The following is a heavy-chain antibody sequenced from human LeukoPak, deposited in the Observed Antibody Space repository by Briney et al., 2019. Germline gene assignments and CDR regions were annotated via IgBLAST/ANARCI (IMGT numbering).Heavy chain of an antibody. CDR1: GSTFSDAR. D-gene: IGHD1-26*01. V-gene: IGHV3-23*01. J-gene: IGHJ6*02. Sequence: GGSLRLSCAASGSTFSDARMSWVRQAPGKGLEWVSRVSGDGNATSYADSVRGRFTISRDNSKNTLYLQLNSLRAEDSAVYYCAKLLGGPYYYFGMDVWGQGTTVTVSS. CDR3: AKLLGGPYYYFGMDV. CDR2: VSGDGNAT.